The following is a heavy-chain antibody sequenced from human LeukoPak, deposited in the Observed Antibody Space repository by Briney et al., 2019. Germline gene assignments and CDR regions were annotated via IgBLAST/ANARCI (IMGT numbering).Heavy chain of an antibody. CDR2: VYYTGRT. V-gene: IGHV4-59*08. CDR1: DGSTTGYY. CDR3: ARHMSVSYDAYDL. D-gene: IGHD3-10*01. J-gene: IGHJ3*01. Sequence: SETLSLTCSVSDGSTTGYYWSWIRQPPGKGLEWIAYVYYTGRTLYNPSLESRVTISVDTSKTQFSLTMTSVTAADTAVYYCARHMSVSYDAYDLWGRGTTVTVSS.